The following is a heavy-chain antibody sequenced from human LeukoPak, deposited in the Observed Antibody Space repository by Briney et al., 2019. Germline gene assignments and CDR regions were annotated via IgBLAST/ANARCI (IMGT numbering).Heavy chain of an antibody. CDR1: GFTFSSYG. D-gene: IGHD1-20*01. CDR3: ASFITGTTS. J-gene: IGHJ5*02. V-gene: IGHV3-33*01. CDR2: IWYDGSNK. Sequence: PGGSLRLSCAASGFTFSSYGMHWVRQAPGKGLEWVAVIWYDGSNKYYADSVKGRFTTSRDNSKNTLYLQMNSLRAEDTAVYYCASFITGTTSWGQGTLVTVSS.